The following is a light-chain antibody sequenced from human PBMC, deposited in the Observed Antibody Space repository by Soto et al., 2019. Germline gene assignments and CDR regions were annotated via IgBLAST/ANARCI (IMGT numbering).Light chain of an antibody. Sequence: EIMMTQSPATLSVSPGERATLSCRASQSVSSSLAWYQQKPGQAPRLLIYGASTRATGIPARFSGSGSGTEFTLTINSLQSEDFAVYYCQHYNNWPPWTFGQGTKVDIK. V-gene: IGKV3-15*01. CDR3: QHYNNWPPWT. CDR1: QSVSSS. CDR2: GAS. J-gene: IGKJ1*01.